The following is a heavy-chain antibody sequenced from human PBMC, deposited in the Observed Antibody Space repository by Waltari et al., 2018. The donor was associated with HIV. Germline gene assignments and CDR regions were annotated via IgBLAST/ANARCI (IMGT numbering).Heavy chain of an antibody. CDR2: IDYTGRD. V-gene: IGHV4-61*03. Sequence: QVQLQESGPGMVKPSETLSLTCSVSGDSVSSGSYYRSWLRPPPGKGLEWSGNIDYTGRDNYTPSLRTRVTISVYTSKTHFSLKLTSVTAGDTAIYYCAMIVASAGLRFDRWGQGSLVTVSS. CDR1: GDSVSSGSYY. D-gene: IGHD2-21*01. J-gene: IGHJ5*02. CDR3: AMIVASAGLRFDR.